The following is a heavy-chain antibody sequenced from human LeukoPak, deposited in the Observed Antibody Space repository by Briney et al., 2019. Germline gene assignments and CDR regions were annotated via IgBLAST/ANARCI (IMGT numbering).Heavy chain of an antibody. V-gene: IGHV3-23*01. D-gene: IGHD4-17*01. Sequence: GSLRLSCAASGFTFSSYAMSWVRQAPGKGLEWVSGISGSGGSTYYADSVKGRFTISRDNSKNTLYLQMNGLRAEDTALYYCAKGLFTVTTYFDYWGQGTLVTVSS. CDR3: AKGLFTVTTYFDY. CDR1: GFTFSSYA. J-gene: IGHJ4*02. CDR2: ISGSGGST.